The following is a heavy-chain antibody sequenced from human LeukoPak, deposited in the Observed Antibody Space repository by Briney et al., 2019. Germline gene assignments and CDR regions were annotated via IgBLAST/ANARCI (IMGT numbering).Heavy chain of an antibody. CDR2: INHSGST. CDR1: GGSFSGYY. Sequence: PSETLSLTCAVYGGSFSGYYWSWIRQPPGKGLEWIGEINHSGSTNYNPSLKSRVTISVDTSKNQFSLKLSSVTAADTAVYYCARRRRRRITMVRGVISPMDVWGKGTTVTISS. D-gene: IGHD3-10*01. CDR3: ARRRRRRITMVRGVISPMDV. J-gene: IGHJ6*03. V-gene: IGHV4-34*01.